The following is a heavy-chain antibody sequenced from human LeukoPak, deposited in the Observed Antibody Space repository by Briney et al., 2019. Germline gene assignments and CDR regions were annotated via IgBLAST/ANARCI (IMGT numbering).Heavy chain of an antibody. CDR1: GFTFSSNW. J-gene: IGHJ4*02. CDR3: GRGFSGGLDY. CDR2: INSDGSRT. Sequence: GGSLRLSCAASGFTFSSNWMHWVRQAPGKGLVWVSRINSDGSRTSYADSMKGRFTISRDNAKNTLYLQMNSLRAEDTAVCYCGRGFSGGLDYWGQGNLVTVSS. V-gene: IGHV3-74*01. D-gene: IGHD2-15*01.